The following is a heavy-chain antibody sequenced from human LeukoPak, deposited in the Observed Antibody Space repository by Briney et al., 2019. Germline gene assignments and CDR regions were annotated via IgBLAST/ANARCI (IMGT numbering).Heavy chain of an antibody. CDR3: AKDLSAYCGGDCSDDY. D-gene: IGHD2-21*02. Sequence: GGSLRLSCAASGFTFSSYGMHWVRQAPGKGLEWVAFIRYDGSNKYYADSVKGRFTISRDNSKNTLYLQMNSLRAEDTAVYYCAKDLSAYCGGDCSDDYWGQGTLVTVSS. V-gene: IGHV3-30*02. CDR1: GFTFSSYG. CDR2: IRYDGSNK. J-gene: IGHJ4*02.